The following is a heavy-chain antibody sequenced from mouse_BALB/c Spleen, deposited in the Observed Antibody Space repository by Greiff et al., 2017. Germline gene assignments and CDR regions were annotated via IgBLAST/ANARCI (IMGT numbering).Heavy chain of an antibody. V-gene: IGHV5-6-5*01. CDR2: ISSGGST. D-gene: IGHD2-3*01. Sequence: EVQVVESGGGLVKPGGSLKLSCAASGFTFSSYAMSWVRQTPEKRLEWVASISSGGSTYYPDSVTGRFTISRDNARNILYLQMSSLRSEDTAMYYCARVDTTAMDYWGQGTSVTVSA. CDR1: GFTFSSYA. CDR3: ARVDTTAMDY. J-gene: IGHJ4*01.